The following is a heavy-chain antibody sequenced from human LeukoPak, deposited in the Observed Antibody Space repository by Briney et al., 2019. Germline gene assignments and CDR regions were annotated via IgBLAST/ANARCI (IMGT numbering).Heavy chain of an antibody. D-gene: IGHD1-26*01. CDR2: ISYDGSNK. Sequence: PGGSLRLSCAASGFTFSSYGMHWVRQAPGKGLEWVAVISYDGSNKYYADSVKGRFTISRDNSKNTLYLQMNSLRAEDTAVYYCAKGLDHFAPSYLVGANPYYYYGMDVWGQGTTVTVSS. CDR3: AKGLDHFAPSYLVGANPYYYYGMDV. CDR1: GFTFSSYG. J-gene: IGHJ6*02. V-gene: IGHV3-30*18.